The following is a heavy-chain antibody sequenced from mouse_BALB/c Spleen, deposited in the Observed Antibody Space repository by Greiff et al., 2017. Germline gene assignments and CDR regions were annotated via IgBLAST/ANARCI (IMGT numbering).Heavy chain of an antibody. J-gene: IGHJ2*01. CDR2: ISSGGSYT. CDR3: ARRDGSSSLDY. D-gene: IGHD1-1*01. V-gene: IGHV5-6*01. Sequence: EVKLMESGGDLVKPGGSLKLSCAASGFTFSSYGMSWVRQTPDKRLEWVATISSGGSYTYYPDSVKGRFTISRDNAKNTLYLQMSSLKSEDTAMYYCARRDGSSSLDYWGQGTTLTVSS. CDR1: GFTFSSYG.